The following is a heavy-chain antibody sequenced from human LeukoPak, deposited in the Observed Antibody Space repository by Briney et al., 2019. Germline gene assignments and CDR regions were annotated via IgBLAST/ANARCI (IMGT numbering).Heavy chain of an antibody. J-gene: IGHJ1*01. V-gene: IGHV1-18*01. D-gene: IGHD6-19*01. Sequence: ASVKVSCKASGYTFTSYGISWVRQAPGQGLEWMGWISAYNGNTNYAQKLQGRVTMTTDTSTSTAYMELRSLRSDDAAVYYCARVELAVAGPEYFQHWGQGTLVTVFS. CDR3: ARVELAVAGPEYFQH. CDR1: GYTFTSYG. CDR2: ISAYNGNT.